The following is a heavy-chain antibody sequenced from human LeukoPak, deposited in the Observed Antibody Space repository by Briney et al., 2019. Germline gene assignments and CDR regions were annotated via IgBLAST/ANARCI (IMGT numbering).Heavy chain of an antibody. V-gene: IGHV3-23*01. J-gene: IGHJ1*01. Sequence: GGSLRLSCAASGFTFSSYAMSWVRQAPGKGLEWVSAISGSGGSTYYADSVKGRFTISRDDSKNTLYLQMNSLRAEDTAVYYCAKSGLYCSSTSCQPGYFQHWGQGTLVTVSS. CDR1: GFTFSSYA. CDR2: ISGSGGST. D-gene: IGHD2-2*01. CDR3: AKSGLYCSSTSCQPGYFQH.